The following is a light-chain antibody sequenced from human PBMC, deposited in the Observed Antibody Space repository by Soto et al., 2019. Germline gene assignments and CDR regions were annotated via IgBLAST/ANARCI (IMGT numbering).Light chain of an antibody. CDR3: QSYDSSLSGFGV. J-gene: IGLJ3*02. CDR1: XXXXXAGYD. CDR2: GNS. Sequence: QSVLTQPPSVSGAPGQRVTXXXXXXXXXXXAGYDVHWYQQLPGTAPKLLIYGNSNRPSGVPDRFSGSKSGTSASLAITGLQAEDEADYYCQSYDSSLSGFGVFGGGTKLTVL. V-gene: IGLV1-40*01.